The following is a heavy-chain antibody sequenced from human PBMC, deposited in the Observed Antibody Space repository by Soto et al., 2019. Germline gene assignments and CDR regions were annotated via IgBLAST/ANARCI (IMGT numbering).Heavy chain of an antibody. J-gene: IGHJ4*02. CDR2: INPSGGST. V-gene: IGHV1-46*01. Sequence: GASVKVSCKASGYTFTTYQMHWARQAPGQGLEWMGTINPSGGSTSYAQKFQGRVTLTRDTSTSTFYMELSSLRSEDTAVFYCARAVYYFDSSGSMYYFDYWGQGTLVTVSS. D-gene: IGHD3-22*01. CDR3: ARAVYYFDSSGSMYYFDY. CDR1: GYTFTTYQ.